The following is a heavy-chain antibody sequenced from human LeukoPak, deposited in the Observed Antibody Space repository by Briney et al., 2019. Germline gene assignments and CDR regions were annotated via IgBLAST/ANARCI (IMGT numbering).Heavy chain of an antibody. D-gene: IGHD6-13*01. V-gene: IGHV4-59*08. CDR1: GGSISRYY. CDR2: IYDSGST. Sequence: SETLSLTCNVSGGSISRYYWSWIRQRPGKGLEWIRYIYDSGSTNYNPSLKSRVTISLGTSKNQFSLKLSSVTAADTAVYYCARGDARSNTWYYFDYWGQGTLVTVSS. CDR3: ARGDARSNTWYYFDY. J-gene: IGHJ4*02.